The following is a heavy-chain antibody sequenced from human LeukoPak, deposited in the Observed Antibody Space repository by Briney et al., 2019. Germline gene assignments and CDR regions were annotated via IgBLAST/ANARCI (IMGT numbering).Heavy chain of an antibody. V-gene: IGHV3-30*18. CDR2: ISNDGIDK. J-gene: IGHJ5*02. Sequence: PGGSLRLSCAASGFTFSTYGIHWVRQAPGKGLEWVALISNDGIDKYYVTSVKGRFTISRDNSKNTLYLQMSSLRPEDTAVYYCAKGYSGVGGFDPWGQGTPVTVSS. CDR1: GFTFSTYG. CDR3: AKGYSGVGGFDP. D-gene: IGHD1-26*01.